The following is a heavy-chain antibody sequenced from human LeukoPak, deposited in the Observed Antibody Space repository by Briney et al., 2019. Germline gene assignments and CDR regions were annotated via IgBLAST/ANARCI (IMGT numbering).Heavy chain of an antibody. J-gene: IGHJ4*02. CDR1: GGSISSSSYY. D-gene: IGHD2-2*02. CDR2: IYYSGST. Sequence: SETLSLTCTVSGGSISSSSYYWGWIRQPPGKGLEWIGSIYYSGSTYYNPSLKSRVTISVDTSKNQFSLKLGSVTAADTAVYYCARHEAVVVPAAILAGGLDYWGQGTLVTVSS. V-gene: IGHV4-39*01. CDR3: ARHEAVVVPAAILAGGLDY.